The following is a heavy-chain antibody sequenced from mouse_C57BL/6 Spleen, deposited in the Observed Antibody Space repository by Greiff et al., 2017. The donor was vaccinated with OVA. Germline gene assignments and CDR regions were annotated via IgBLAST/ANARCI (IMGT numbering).Heavy chain of an antibody. V-gene: IGHV5-17*01. CDR1: GFTFSDYG. CDR2: ISSGSSTI. D-gene: IGHD3-1*01. CDR3: AKGYVYYAMDY. Sequence: EVKLVESGGGLVKPGGSLKLSCAASGFTFSDYGMHWVRQAPEKGLDWVAYISSGSSTIYYADTVKGRFTISRDNAKNTLFLHMTSLGSEDTAMYYCAKGYVYYAMDYWGQGTSVTVSS. J-gene: IGHJ4*01.